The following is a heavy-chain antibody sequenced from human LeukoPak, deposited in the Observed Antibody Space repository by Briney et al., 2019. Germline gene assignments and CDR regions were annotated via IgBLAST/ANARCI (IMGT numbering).Heavy chain of an antibody. V-gene: IGHV4-59*01. Sequence: SETLSLTCTVSGGSISSYYWSWIRQPPGKGLEWIGYIYYSGSTNYNPSLKSRVTISVDTSKNQFSLKLSSVTAADTAVYYCARGSGYLTHFDYWGQGILVTVSS. CDR2: IYYSGST. J-gene: IGHJ4*02. CDR1: GGSISSYY. D-gene: IGHD3-9*01. CDR3: ARGSGYLTHFDY.